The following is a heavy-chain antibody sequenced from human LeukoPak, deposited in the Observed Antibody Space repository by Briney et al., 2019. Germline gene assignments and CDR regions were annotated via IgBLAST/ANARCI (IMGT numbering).Heavy chain of an antibody. CDR1: GFTFDDYA. CDR3: ARGSVTTGPFGMDV. J-gene: IGHJ6*02. D-gene: IGHD5-18*01. CDR2: ISWDGGST. V-gene: IGHV3-43D*03. Sequence: GGSLRLSCAASGFTFDDYAMHWVRQAPGKGLEWVSLISWDGGSTYYADSVKGRFTISRDNAKNTLYLQMNSLRAEDAAVYYCARGSVTTGPFGMDVWGQGTTVTVSS.